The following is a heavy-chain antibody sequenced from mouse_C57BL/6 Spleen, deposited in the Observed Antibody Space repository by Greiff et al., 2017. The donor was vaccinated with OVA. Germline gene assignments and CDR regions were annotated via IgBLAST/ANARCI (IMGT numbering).Heavy chain of an antibody. CDR2: IWSGGST. Sequence: VKLVESGPGLVQPSQSLSITCTVSGFSFTSSGVHWVRQSPGKGLEWLGVIWSGGSTDYNAAFISRLSISKDNSKSQVFLKMNSLQSDDTAIDYCARGAYDYDLDYWGQGTTLTVSS. CDR3: ARGAYDYDLDY. J-gene: IGHJ2*01. V-gene: IGHV2-2*01. CDR1: GFSFTSSG. D-gene: IGHD2-4*01.